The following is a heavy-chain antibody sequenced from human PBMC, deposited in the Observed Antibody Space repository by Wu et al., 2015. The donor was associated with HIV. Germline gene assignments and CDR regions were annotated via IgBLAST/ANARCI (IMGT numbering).Heavy chain of an antibody. Sequence: VQLAQSGAELKKPGSSVKVSCKASGGTFSKSAVSWVRQAPGQGLEWMGWINPNSGGTNYAQKFQGRVTMTRDTSISTAYMELSRLRSDDTAVYYCARKFDDYYDSSGYWFQHWGQGTPGHRLL. CDR3: ARKFDDYYDSSGYWFQH. CDR1: GGTFSKSA. J-gene: IGHJ1*01. V-gene: IGHV1-2*02. CDR2: INPNSGGT. D-gene: IGHD3-22*01.